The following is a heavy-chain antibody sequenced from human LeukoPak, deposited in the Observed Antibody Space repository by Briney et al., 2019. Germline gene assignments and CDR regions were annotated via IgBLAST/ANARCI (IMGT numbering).Heavy chain of an antibody. CDR1: GYIFTDYY. CDR2: INPNSGGT. V-gene: IGHV1-2*02. CDR3: ARASYYYDSSGYPGYYFDY. J-gene: IGHJ4*02. Sequence: AASVKVSCKASGYIFTDYYMHWVRQAPGQGLEWMGWINPNSGGTNYAQKFQGRVTMTRDTSISTAYMELSRLRSDDTAVYYCARASYYYDSSGYPGYYFDYWGQGTLVTVSS. D-gene: IGHD3-22*01.